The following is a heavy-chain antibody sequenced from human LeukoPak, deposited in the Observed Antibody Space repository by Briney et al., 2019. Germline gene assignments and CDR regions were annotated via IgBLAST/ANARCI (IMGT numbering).Heavy chain of an antibody. Sequence: GGSLRLSCAASGFTFSSYWMDWVRQAPGKGLVWVSSIDYSGGSTIYYADSVKGRFTISRDNAKNSLYLQMNSLRAEDTAVYYCARDIYYYDSSGYYFPGGSDYWGQGTLVTVSS. CDR3: ARDIYYYDSSGYYFPGGSDY. D-gene: IGHD3-22*01. CDR1: GFTFSSYW. J-gene: IGHJ4*02. V-gene: IGHV3-48*04. CDR2: IDYSGGSTI.